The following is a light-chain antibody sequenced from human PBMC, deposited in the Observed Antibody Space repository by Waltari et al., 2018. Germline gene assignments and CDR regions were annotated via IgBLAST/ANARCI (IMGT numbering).Light chain of an antibody. CDR3: CSFTSRSTWV. Sequence: QSALTQPASVSGSPGQSITISCTGTSSYVGGYNYVPWYQPHPGKVPKLLIFDVSNRPSRVSNRFSGSKSGNTASLTISGLQAEDESDYYCCSFTSRSTWVFGGGTKLTVL. CDR1: SSYVGGYNY. V-gene: IGLV2-14*01. J-gene: IGLJ3*02. CDR2: DVS.